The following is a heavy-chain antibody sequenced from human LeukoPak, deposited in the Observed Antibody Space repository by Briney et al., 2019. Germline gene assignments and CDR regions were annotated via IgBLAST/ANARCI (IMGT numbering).Heavy chain of an antibody. CDR2: ISSSSSYI. CDR3: TRDLDYYDSSGYRFDY. CDR1: GFTFSSYS. D-gene: IGHD3-22*01. V-gene: IGHV3-21*01. Sequence: AGGSLRLSCAASGFTFSSYSMNWVRQAPGKGLEWVSSISSSSSYIYHADSVKGRFTISRDNAKNSLYLQMNSLRAEDTAVYYCTRDLDYYDSSGYRFDYWGQGTLVTVSS. J-gene: IGHJ4*02.